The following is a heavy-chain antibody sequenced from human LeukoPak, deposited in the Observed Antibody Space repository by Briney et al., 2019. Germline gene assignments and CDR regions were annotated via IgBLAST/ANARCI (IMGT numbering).Heavy chain of an antibody. CDR1: GESLSGFY. Sequence: SETLSLTCTVSGESLSGFYWTWIRQPPGKGLEWIGYIYYSGSTNHNPSLKSRVTISVDTSKNQFSLKLSSVTAADTAVYYCARGVVIAPQTFDYWGQGTLVTVSS. CDR3: ARGVVIAPQTFDY. V-gene: IGHV4-59*01. J-gene: IGHJ4*02. CDR2: IYYSGST. D-gene: IGHD2-21*01.